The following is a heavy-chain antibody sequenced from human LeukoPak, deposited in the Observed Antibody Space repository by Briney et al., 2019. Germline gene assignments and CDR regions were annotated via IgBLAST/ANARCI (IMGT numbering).Heavy chain of an antibody. CDR2: ISSSSSYI. CDR3: ARDLQYCSSTSCYSYYFDY. D-gene: IGHD2-2*01. Sequence: GGSLRLSCAASGFTFSTYSMNWVRQAPGKGLEWVSSISSSSSYIYYADSVKGRFTISRGNAKNSLYLQMNSLRAEDTALYYCARDLQYCSSTSCYSYYFDYWGQGTLVTVSS. V-gene: IGHV3-21*01. J-gene: IGHJ4*02. CDR1: GFTFSTYS.